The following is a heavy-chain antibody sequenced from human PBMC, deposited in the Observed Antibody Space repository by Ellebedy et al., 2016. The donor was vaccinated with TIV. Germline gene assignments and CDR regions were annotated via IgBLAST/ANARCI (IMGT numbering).Heavy chain of an antibody. Sequence: GGSLRLSCAASGFTFSNFWMIWVRQAPGKGLEWVANIKQDGSEKYYVDSVKGRFTISRDNAKKSLNLQMNSLRAEDTAVYYCARTLHSSSLNWFDPWGQGTLVTVSS. J-gene: IGHJ5*02. V-gene: IGHV3-7*03. CDR3: ARTLHSSSLNWFDP. D-gene: IGHD6-13*01. CDR2: IKQDGSEK. CDR1: GFTFSNFW.